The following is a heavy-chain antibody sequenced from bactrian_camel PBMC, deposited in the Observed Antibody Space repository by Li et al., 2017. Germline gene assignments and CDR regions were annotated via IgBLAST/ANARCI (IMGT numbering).Heavy chain of an antibody. Sequence: HVQLVESGGGSVQAGGSLRLSCAVSGIGYSLYCMGWFRQVPGKEREGVASIYTGGGTTYYADSVKGRFTISHDNAKNSVDLQMNSLKPDDTAVYYCAATGQMLSVAGCRTQGTQVTVS. CDR1: GIGYSLYC. V-gene: IGHV3S1*01. J-gene: IGHJ4*01. CDR2: IYTGGGTT. D-gene: IGHD1*01.